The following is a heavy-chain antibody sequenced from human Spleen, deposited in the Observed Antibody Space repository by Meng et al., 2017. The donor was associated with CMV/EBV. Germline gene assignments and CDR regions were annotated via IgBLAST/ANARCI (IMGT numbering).Heavy chain of an antibody. CDR3: ARTVAGNNDY. Sequence: AISGDSVSSNSAAWNWLRQSPSRGLEWLGRTYYRSKWYNDYELSVKSRITINPDTSKNQFSLQLNSVTPEDTAVYYCARTVAGNNDYWGQGTLVTVSS. D-gene: IGHD6-19*01. V-gene: IGHV6-1*01. J-gene: IGHJ4*02. CDR1: GDSVSSNSAA. CDR2: TYYRSKWYN.